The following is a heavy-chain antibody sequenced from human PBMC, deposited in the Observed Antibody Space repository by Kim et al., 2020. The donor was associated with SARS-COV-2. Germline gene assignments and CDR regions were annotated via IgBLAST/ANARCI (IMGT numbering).Heavy chain of an antibody. V-gene: IGHV4-39*01. D-gene: IGHD5-12*01. CDR1: GGSISSSSYY. J-gene: IGHJ4*02. CDR3: ASLSGYDPDLDY. CDR2: IYYSGST. Sequence: SETLSLTCTVSGGSISSSSYYWGWIRQPPGKGLEWIGSIYYSGSTYYNPSLKSRVTISVDTSKNQFSLKLSSVTAADTAVYYCASLSGYDPDLDYWGQGTLVTVSS.